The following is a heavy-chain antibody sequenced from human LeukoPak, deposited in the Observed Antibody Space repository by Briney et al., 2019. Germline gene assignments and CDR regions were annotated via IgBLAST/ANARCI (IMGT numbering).Heavy chain of an antibody. V-gene: IGHV1-69*06. CDR1: GGTFSSYA. CDR2: IVPIFGTA. CDR3: ARGGVHWSDAFDI. J-gene: IGHJ3*02. Sequence: SVKVSCKASGGTFSSYAISWVRQAPGQGLEWMGGIVPIFGTANYAQKFQGRATITADKSTSTAYMELSSLRSEDTAVYCCARGGVHWSDAFDIWGQGTMVTVSS. D-gene: IGHD2-8*02.